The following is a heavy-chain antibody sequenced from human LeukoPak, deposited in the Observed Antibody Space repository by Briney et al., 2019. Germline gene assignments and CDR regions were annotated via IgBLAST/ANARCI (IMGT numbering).Heavy chain of an antibody. CDR1: GFTFSSFA. V-gene: IGHV3-23*01. CDR3: AKYRTTSSPPRDFDY. J-gene: IGHJ4*02. D-gene: IGHD1-14*01. Sequence: PGGSLRLSCAASGFTFSSFAMIWVRQAAGKGLEWVSVIAGDSDAIQYADSVKGRFTISRDNSKNMLYLQMNSLGAEDTAIYYCAKYRTTSSPPRDFDYWGQGTLVTVSS. CDR2: IAGDSDAI.